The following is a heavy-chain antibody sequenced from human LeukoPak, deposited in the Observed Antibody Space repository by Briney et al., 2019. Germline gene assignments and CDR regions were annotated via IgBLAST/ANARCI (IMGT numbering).Heavy chain of an antibody. Sequence: GRSLRLSCAASGFTFSSYGMHWVRQAPGKGLEWVAVISYDGSNKYYADSVKGRFTISRDNSKNTLYLQMNSLRGGDTAVYYCANPWGSGWYFDLWGRGTLVTVSS. D-gene: IGHD7-27*01. V-gene: IGHV3-30*18. CDR3: ANPWGSGWYFDL. CDR2: ISYDGSNK. J-gene: IGHJ2*01. CDR1: GFTFSSYG.